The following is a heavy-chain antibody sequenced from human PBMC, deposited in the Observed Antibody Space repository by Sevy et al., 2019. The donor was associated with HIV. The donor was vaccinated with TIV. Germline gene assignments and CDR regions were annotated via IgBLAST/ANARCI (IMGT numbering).Heavy chain of an antibody. D-gene: IGHD3-3*01. J-gene: IGHJ6*02. CDR1: GFTFSSYG. CDR2: IWYDGSNK. V-gene: IGHV3-33*01. Sequence: GGSLRLSCAASGFTFSSYGMHWVRQAPGKGLEWVAVIWYDGSNKYYADSVKGRFTISRDNSKNTLYLQMNSLRSEATAVYYCARDSTFWSGSYYYGMDVWGQGTTVTVSS. CDR3: ARDSTFWSGSYYYGMDV.